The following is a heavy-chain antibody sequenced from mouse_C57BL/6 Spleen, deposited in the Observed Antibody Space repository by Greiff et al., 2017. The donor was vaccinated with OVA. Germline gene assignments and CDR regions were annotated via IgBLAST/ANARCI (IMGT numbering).Heavy chain of an antibody. V-gene: IGHV1-50*01. CDR1: GYTFTSYW. CDR2: IDPSDSYT. D-gene: IGHD1-1*01. J-gene: IGHJ3*01. CDR3: ARGYGSSPFAY. Sequence: VQLQQSGAELVKPGASVKLSCKASGYTFTSYWMQWVKQRPGQGLEWIGEIDPSDSYTNYNQKFKVKATLTVDTSASTAYMQLSSLTSEDSAVYYCARGYGSSPFAYWGQGTLVTVSA.